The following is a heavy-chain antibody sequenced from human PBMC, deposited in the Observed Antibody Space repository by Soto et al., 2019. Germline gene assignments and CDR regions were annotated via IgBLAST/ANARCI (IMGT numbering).Heavy chain of an antibody. D-gene: IGHD3-9*01. Sequence: GESLNLSGSSSAYNFAGYWLGWVRQMPGKGLELMGIIYPGDSGIRYSPSFQGQVTFSADNSISAAYVQWSSLQASDTAIYYCARSYFRGESNFVNFDRWGQGSLVTVSS. CDR1: AYNFAGYW. J-gene: IGHJ5*02. CDR3: ARSYFRGESNFVNFDR. CDR2: IYPGDSGI. V-gene: IGHV5-51*01.